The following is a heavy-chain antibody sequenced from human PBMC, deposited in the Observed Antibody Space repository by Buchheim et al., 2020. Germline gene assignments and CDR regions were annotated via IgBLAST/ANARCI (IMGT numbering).Heavy chain of an antibody. J-gene: IGHJ4*02. D-gene: IGHD1-26*01. CDR2: IIPILGIA. CDR3: ARGPERAGATE. Sequence: QVQLVQSGAEVKKPGSSVKVSCKASGGTFSSYTISWVRQAPGQGLEWMGRIIPILGIANYAQKFQGRVTITADKSTSTAYMGQRSLRSEETAVYYCARGPERAGATEWGQGTL. CDR1: GGTFSSYT. V-gene: IGHV1-69*02.